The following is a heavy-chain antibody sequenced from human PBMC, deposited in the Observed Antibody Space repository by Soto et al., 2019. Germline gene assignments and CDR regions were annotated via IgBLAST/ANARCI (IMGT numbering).Heavy chain of an antibody. Sequence: SETLSLTCAVYGGSFSGYYWSWIRQPPGKGLEWIGEINHSGSTNYNPSLKSRVTISVDTSKNQFSLKLSSVTAADTAVYYCARARRRLGESNTNWFDPWGQGTLVTVSS. CDR2: INHSGST. CDR1: GGSFSGYY. V-gene: IGHV4-34*01. D-gene: IGHD3-16*01. J-gene: IGHJ5*02. CDR3: ARARRRLGESNTNWFDP.